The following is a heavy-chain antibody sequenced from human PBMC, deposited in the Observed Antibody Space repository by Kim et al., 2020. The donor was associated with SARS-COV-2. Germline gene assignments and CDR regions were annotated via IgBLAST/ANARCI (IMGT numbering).Heavy chain of an antibody. Sequence: ASVKVSCKASGYTFTSYYMHWVRQAPGQGLEWMGIINPSGGSTSYAQKFQGRVTMTRDTSTSTVYMELSSLRSEDTAVYYCAMSIAAAGWVGPMDVWGQGTTVTVSS. J-gene: IGHJ6*02. D-gene: IGHD6-13*01. CDR1: GYTFTSYY. CDR3: AMSIAAAGWVGPMDV. V-gene: IGHV1-46*01. CDR2: INPSGGST.